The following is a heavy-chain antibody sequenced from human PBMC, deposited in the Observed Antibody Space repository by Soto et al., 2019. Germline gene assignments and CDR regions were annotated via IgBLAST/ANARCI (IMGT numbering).Heavy chain of an antibody. D-gene: IGHD2-2*01. CDR2: IIPILGIA. Sequence: QVQLVQSGAEVKKPGSSVKVSCKASGGTFSSYTISWVRQAPGQGLEWMGRIIPILGIANYAQKFQGRVTTNADKSTSTGYMELRSLRSEDTAVYYCARDGGGVVVPAADWYFDLWGRGTLVTVSS. CDR3: ARDGGGVVVPAADWYFDL. J-gene: IGHJ2*01. CDR1: GGTFSSYT. V-gene: IGHV1-69*08.